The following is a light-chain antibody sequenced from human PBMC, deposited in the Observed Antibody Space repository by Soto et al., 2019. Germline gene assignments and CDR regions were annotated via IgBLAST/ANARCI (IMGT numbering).Light chain of an antibody. Sequence: DIVLTQSPATLSLSPGERATLSCRASQSVSSYLAWYQQKPGQAPRLLIYDASNRATGIPARFSGSGFGTDFTLTISSLGPEDSAVYYCHQRINWPRTFGQGTKLEIK. V-gene: IGKV3-11*01. CDR2: DAS. CDR1: QSVSSY. CDR3: HQRINWPRT. J-gene: IGKJ2*01.